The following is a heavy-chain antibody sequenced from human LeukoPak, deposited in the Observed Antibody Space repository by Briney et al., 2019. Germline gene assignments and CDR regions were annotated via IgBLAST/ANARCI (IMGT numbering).Heavy chain of an antibody. CDR3: ARGGVAAAALYNWFDP. Sequence: SETLSLTCAVYGGSFSGYYWSWIRQPPGKGLEWMGEINHSGSTNYNPSLKSRVTISVDTSKNQFSLKLSSVTAADTAVYYCARGGVAAAALYNWFDPWGQGTLVTVSS. CDR1: GGSFSGYY. D-gene: IGHD6-13*01. CDR2: INHSGST. J-gene: IGHJ5*02. V-gene: IGHV4-34*01.